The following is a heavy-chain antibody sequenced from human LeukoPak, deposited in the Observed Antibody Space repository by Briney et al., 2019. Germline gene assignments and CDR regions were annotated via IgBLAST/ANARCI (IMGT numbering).Heavy chain of an antibody. V-gene: IGHV3-23*01. J-gene: IGHJ4*02. CDR2: ISGSADNT. CDR1: GFIFDNYA. D-gene: IGHD5-24*01. Sequence: PGGSLRLSCVASGFIFDNYALSWVRQALGKGLEWVSGISGSADNTYYADSVKGRFTISRDISKNTVYLQMNNLRVDDTAVYYCAKGPKLGDGFHCDYWGQGTLVTVSS. CDR3: AKGPKLGDGFHCDY.